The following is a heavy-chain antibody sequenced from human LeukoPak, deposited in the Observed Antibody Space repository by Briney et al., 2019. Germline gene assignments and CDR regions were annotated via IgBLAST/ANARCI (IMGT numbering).Heavy chain of an antibody. CDR3: AKDERITMVRGVNDY. Sequence: GGSLRLSCAASGFTFSSYAMSWVRQAPGKGLEWVSAISGSGGSTYYADSVKGRFTISRDNSKNTLYLQMNSLRAEDTAVYYCAKDERITMVRGVNDYWGQGTLVTVSS. CDR2: ISGSGGST. J-gene: IGHJ4*02. CDR1: GFTFSSYA. D-gene: IGHD3-10*01. V-gene: IGHV3-23*01.